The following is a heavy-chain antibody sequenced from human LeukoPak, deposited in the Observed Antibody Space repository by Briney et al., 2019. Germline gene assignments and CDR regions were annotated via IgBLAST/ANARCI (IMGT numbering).Heavy chain of an antibody. CDR1: GFTFSSYA. V-gene: IGHV3-23*01. D-gene: IGHD2-2*01. J-gene: IGHJ4*02. CDR2: ISGSGGST. CDR3: ATNTPSIVVVPAAMVYFDY. Sequence: GSLRLSCAASGFTFSSYAMSWVRQAPGKGLEWVSAISGSGGSTYYADSVKGRFTISRDNSKNTPYLQMNSLRAEDTAVYYCATNTPSIVVVPAAMVYFDYWGQGTLVTVSS.